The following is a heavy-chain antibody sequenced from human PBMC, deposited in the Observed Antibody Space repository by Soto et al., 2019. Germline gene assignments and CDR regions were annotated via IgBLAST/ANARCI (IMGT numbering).Heavy chain of an antibody. CDR2: ISSSSSYI. CDR3: ARDFASYYDFWSGPPGNWFDP. V-gene: IGHV3-21*01. D-gene: IGHD3-3*01. J-gene: IGHJ5*02. CDR1: GFTFSSYS. Sequence: PGGSLRLSCAASGFTFSSYSMNWVRQAPGKGLEWVSSISSSSSYIYYADSVKGRFTISRDNAKNSLYLQMNSLRAEDTAVYYCARDFASYYDFWSGPPGNWFDPWGQGTLVTVSS.